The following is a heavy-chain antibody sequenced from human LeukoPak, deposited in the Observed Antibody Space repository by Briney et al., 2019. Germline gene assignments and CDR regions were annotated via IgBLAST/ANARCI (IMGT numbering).Heavy chain of an antibody. CDR2: ISSNGGST. Sequence: GGSLRLPCAASGFTFSSYAMHWVRQAPGKGLEYVSAISSNGGSTYYANSVKGRFTISRDNSKNTLYLQMGSLRAEDMAVYYCARASYDSSGFFDYWGQGTLVTVSS. V-gene: IGHV3-64*01. CDR3: ARASYDSSGFFDY. D-gene: IGHD3-22*01. CDR1: GFTFSSYA. J-gene: IGHJ4*02.